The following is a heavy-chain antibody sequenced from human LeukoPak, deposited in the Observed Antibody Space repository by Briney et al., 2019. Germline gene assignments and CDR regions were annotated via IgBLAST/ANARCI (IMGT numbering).Heavy chain of an antibody. CDR3: AREIKPAAI. D-gene: IGHD2-2*01. CDR1: GFAFSTFW. CDR2: INTDGSST. J-gene: IGHJ4*02. V-gene: IGHV3-74*01. Sequence: PGGSLRLSCTASGFAFSTFWMYWVRQAPGKGLVWVSRINTDGSSTSYADSVKGRFTISRDNAKNTLYLQMNSLRAEDTAVYYCAREIKPAAIWGQGTLVTVSS.